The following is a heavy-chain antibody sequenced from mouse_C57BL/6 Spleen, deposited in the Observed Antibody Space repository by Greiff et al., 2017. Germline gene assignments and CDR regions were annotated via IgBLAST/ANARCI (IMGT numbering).Heavy chain of an antibody. CDR2: INYDGSST. J-gene: IGHJ3*01. Sequence: EVKLVESEGGLVQPGSSMKLSCTASGFTFSDYYMAWVRQVPEKGLEWVANINYDGSSTYYLDSLKSRFIISRDNAKNILYLQMSSLKSEDTATYYCARAGYSNYGFAYWGQGTLVTVSA. V-gene: IGHV5-16*01. D-gene: IGHD2-5*01. CDR3: ARAGYSNYGFAY. CDR1: GFTFSDYY.